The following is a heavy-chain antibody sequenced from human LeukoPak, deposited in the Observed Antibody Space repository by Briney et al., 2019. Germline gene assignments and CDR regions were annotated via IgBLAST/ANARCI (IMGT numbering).Heavy chain of an antibody. V-gene: IGHV4-4*09. CDR3: ASSRISARYYYYYYMDV. J-gene: IGHJ6*03. Sequence: SETLSLTCTVSGGSISSYYWSWIRQPPGKGLEWIGYIYTSGGTKHNPSLKSRVTISVHTSKIQFSLKLSSVTAADTAVYYCASSRISARYYYYYYMDVWGKGTTVTVSS. CDR2: IYTSGGT. CDR1: GGSISSYY.